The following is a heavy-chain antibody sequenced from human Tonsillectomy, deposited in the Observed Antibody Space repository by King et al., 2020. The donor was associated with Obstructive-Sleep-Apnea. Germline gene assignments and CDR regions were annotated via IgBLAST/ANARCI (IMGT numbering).Heavy chain of an antibody. Sequence: QLQESGPGLVKPSETLSLTCTVSGGSISSYYWSWIRQPPGQGLAWIGYIYYSGSTNSNPSLQSRVTISAATSKNHVSLKLGSVTAADTAVYYCASAPYDILSFDYWGQGTLVTVSS. D-gene: IGHD3-9*01. V-gene: IGHV4-59*08. CDR1: GGSISSYY. J-gene: IGHJ4*02. CDR3: ASAPYDILSFDY. CDR2: IYYSGST.